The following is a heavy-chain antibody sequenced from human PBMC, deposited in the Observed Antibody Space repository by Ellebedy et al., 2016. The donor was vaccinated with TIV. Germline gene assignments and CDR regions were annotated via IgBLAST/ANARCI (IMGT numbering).Heavy chain of an antibody. CDR2: IYHSGST. Sequence: SETLSLTXTVSGGSISSYYWGWIRQPPGRGLEWIGKIYHSGSTYYSPSLRSRVTLSLDTSKNHLSLRLTSVTAADTAVYYCARTDLRYGMDVWGQGTTVTVS. J-gene: IGHJ6*02. D-gene: IGHD3/OR15-3a*01. CDR1: GGSISSYY. CDR3: ARTDLRYGMDV. V-gene: IGHV4-59*12.